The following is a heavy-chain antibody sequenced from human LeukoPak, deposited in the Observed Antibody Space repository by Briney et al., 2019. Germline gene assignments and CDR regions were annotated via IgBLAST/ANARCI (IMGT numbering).Heavy chain of an antibody. CDR1: GYSFTTYW. D-gene: IGHD1-26*01. CDR3: ARSNSENYYSPTFDY. CDR2: IYPGDSDT. Sequence: GESLKISCKGSGYSFTTYWIGWVRQMPGKGLEWMGIIYPGDSDTTYSPSFQGQVTISADKSITTAYLQWSSLKASDTAMYYCARSNSENYYSPTFDYWGQGTLVIVSS. J-gene: IGHJ4*02. V-gene: IGHV5-51*01.